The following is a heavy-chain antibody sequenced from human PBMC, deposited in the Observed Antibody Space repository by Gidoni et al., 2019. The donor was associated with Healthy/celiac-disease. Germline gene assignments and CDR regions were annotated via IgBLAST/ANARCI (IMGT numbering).Heavy chain of an antibody. D-gene: IGHD3-22*01. CDR3: AREENYYDSSGYSDY. J-gene: IGHJ4*02. CDR1: GYSFTSYW. CDR2: IDPSDSYT. V-gene: IGHV5-10-1*03. Sequence: EVQLVQSGAEVKKPGESLRISCKGSGYSFTSYWISWVRQMPGKGLEWMGRIDPSDSYTIYSPSYPGHVTISADKSISPAYLQWSSLKASNTAMYYCAREENYYDSSGYSDYWGQGTLVTVSS.